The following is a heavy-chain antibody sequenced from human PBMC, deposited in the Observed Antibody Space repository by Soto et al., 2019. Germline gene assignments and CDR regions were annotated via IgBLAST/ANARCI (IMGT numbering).Heavy chain of an antibody. Sequence: GGSLRLSCAASGFTFSSYAMSWVRQAPGKGLEWVSAISGSGGSTYYADSVKGRFTISRDNSKNTLYLQMNSLRAEDTAVYYCAKVGDDYGDYEGAGFDYWGQGTLVTVSS. J-gene: IGHJ4*02. V-gene: IGHV3-23*01. D-gene: IGHD4-17*01. CDR2: ISGSGGST. CDR3: AKVGDDYGDYEGAGFDY. CDR1: GFTFSSYA.